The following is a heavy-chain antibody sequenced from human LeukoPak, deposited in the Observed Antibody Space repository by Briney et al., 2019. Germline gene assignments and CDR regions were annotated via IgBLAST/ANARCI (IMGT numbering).Heavy chain of an antibody. Sequence: GGSLRLSCAASGFTFSSYAMSWVRQAPGKGLEWVSAISGSGGSTYYADSVKGRFTISRDNSKNTLYLQMNSLRAEDTAVYYCAKDGGGVLSYRSSTSCQIDYWGQGTLVTVSS. D-gene: IGHD2-2*01. V-gene: IGHV3-23*01. CDR2: ISGSGGST. CDR1: GFTFSSYA. J-gene: IGHJ4*02. CDR3: AKDGGGVLSYRSSTSCQIDY.